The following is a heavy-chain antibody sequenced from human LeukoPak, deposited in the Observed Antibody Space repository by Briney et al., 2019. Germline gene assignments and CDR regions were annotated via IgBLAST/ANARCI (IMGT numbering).Heavy chain of an antibody. CDR1: GGSISSYY. V-gene: IGHV4-59*08. J-gene: IGHJ3*02. CDR2: IYYSGST. Sequence: PSETLSLTCTVSGGSISSYYWSWIRQPAGKGLEWIGYIYYSGSTNYNPSLKSRVTISVDTSKNQFSLKLSSVTAADTAVYYCARHSITMVRGVIPSGAFDIWGQGTMVTVSS. CDR3: ARHSITMVRGVIPSGAFDI. D-gene: IGHD3-10*01.